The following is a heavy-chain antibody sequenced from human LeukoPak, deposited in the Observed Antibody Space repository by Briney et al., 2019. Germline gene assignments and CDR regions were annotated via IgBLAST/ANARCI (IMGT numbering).Heavy chain of an antibody. V-gene: IGHV3-74*01. D-gene: IGHD6-13*01. CDR2: IKSDGTTT. J-gene: IGHJ5*02. CDR3: TRVTTPDIGAAGGWFDP. CDR1: GFSFSTSW. Sequence: GGSLRRSCVVSGFSFSTSWMHWVRQAPGNRLVWVARIKSDGTTTAYADSVKGRFTISRDNAKDTLYLQMNSLRAEDTAVYHCTRVTTPDIGAAGGWFDPWGQGTLVTVSS.